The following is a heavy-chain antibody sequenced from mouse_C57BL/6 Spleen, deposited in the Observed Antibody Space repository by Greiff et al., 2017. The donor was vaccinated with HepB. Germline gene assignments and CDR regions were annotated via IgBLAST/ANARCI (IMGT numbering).Heavy chain of an antibody. J-gene: IGHJ2*01. D-gene: IGHD1-1*01. Sequence: EVQLQQSGGGLVKPGGSLKLSCAASGFTFSSYAMSWVRQTPEKRLEWVATISDGGSYTYYPDNVKGRFTISRDNAKNNLYLQMSHLKSEDTAMYYCARERGGSSYVDYWGQGTTLTVSS. CDR3: ARERGGSSYVDY. V-gene: IGHV5-4*01. CDR2: ISDGGSYT. CDR1: GFTFSSYA.